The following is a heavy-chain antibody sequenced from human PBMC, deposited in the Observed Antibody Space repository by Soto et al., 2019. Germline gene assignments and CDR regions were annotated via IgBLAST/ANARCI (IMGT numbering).Heavy chain of an antibody. CDR2: IYYSGST. CDR1: GGSISSYY. Sequence: SETLSLTCTVSGGSISSYYWSWIRQPPGKGLEWIGYIYYSGSTNYNPSLKSRVTISVDTSKNQFSLKLSSVTAADTAVYYCARGVFYDFWSGYYPGLYFDYWGQGTLVTVSS. CDR3: ARGVFYDFWSGYYPGLYFDY. D-gene: IGHD3-3*01. V-gene: IGHV4-59*01. J-gene: IGHJ4*02.